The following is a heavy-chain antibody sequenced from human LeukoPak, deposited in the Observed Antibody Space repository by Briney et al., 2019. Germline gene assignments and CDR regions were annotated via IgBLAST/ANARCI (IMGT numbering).Heavy chain of an antibody. Sequence: ASVKVSCKASGYTFTGYYMHWVRQAPGQGLEWMGWINPNSGGTNYAQKFQGRVTMTRDTSISTACMELSRLRSDDTAVYYCARGIVLLWFGESKKPQYYFDYWGQGTLVTVSS. CDR3: ARGIVLLWFGESKKPQYYFDY. V-gene: IGHV1-2*02. CDR1: GYTFTGYY. CDR2: INPNSGGT. D-gene: IGHD3-10*01. J-gene: IGHJ4*02.